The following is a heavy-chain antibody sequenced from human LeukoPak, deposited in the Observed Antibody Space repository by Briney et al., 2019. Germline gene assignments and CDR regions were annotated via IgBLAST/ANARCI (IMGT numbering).Heavy chain of an antibody. CDR2: IYHSGST. D-gene: IGHD5-12*01. V-gene: IGHV4-30-2*01. CDR1: GGTVSSGSDC. CDR3: ARGGGYSGYDTETFDY. J-gene: IGHJ4*02. Sequence: SETLTLTSTVSGGTVSSGSDCWSWIRKPPGKGLEWIGYIYHSGSTYYNPSLKSRVTISVDRSKNQFSLKLSSVTAADTAVYYCARGGGYSGYDTETFDYWGQGTLVTASS.